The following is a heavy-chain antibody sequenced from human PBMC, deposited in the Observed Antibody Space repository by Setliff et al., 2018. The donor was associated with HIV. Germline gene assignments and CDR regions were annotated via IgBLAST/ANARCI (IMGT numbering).Heavy chain of an antibody. CDR2: IRYDDSYK. CDR1: GFTFSFYG. CDR3: AKDPNNYYDSSGYYYEALYFDY. D-gene: IGHD3-22*01. V-gene: IGHV3-30*02. J-gene: IGHJ4*02. Sequence: PGGSLRLSCAASGFTFSFYGMHWVRQAPGKGLEWVAFIRYDDSYKYYADSVKGRFTISRDNSKNTLYLQMNSLRAEDTAVYYCAKDPNNYYDSSGYYYEALYFDYWGQGTLVTVSS.